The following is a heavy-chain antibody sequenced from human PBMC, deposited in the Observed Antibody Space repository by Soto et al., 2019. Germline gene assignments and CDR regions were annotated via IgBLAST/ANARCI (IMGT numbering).Heavy chain of an antibody. D-gene: IGHD2-8*01. J-gene: IGHJ6*02. CDR2: INPSGGST. CDR1: GYTFTSYY. CDR3: ARGTLACTNGVCYYGWYYYGMDV. Sequence: QVQLVQSGAEVKKPGASVKVSCKASGYTFTSYYMHWVRQAPGQGLEWMGIINPSGGSTSYAQKFQGSVTMTRDTSTSTVYMELSSLRSEDTAVYYCARGTLACTNGVCYYGWYYYGMDVWGQGTTVTVSS. V-gene: IGHV1-46*01.